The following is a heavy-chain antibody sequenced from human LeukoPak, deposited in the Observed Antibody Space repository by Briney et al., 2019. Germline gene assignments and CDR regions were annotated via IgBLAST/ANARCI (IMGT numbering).Heavy chain of an antibody. V-gene: IGHV4-39*07. CDR2: VYHSGIT. J-gene: IGHJ4*02. D-gene: IGHD4-11*01. CDR1: GGSFTNTNYY. Sequence: PSETLSLTCTVSGGSFTNTNYYWAWIGQPPGEGLEWIGSVYHSGITYYTPSLKSRVSISVDTSKNQFSLKVTSVTAADTAVYYCAREWQYQFDYWGQGSLVTVSS. CDR3: AREWQYQFDY.